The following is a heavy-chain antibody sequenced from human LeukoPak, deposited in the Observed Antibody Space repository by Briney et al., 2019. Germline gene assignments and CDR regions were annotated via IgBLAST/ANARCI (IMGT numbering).Heavy chain of an antibody. CDR1: GFTFTSSA. V-gene: IGHV1-58*01. CDR2: IVVGSGNT. Sequence: ASVKVPCKASGFTFTSSAVQWVRQARGQRLEWIGWIVVGSGNTNYAQKLQGRVTMTTDTSTSTAYMELRSLRSDDTAVYYCARGVYSSGWYGDCWGQGTLVTVSS. D-gene: IGHD6-19*01. J-gene: IGHJ4*02. CDR3: ARGVYSSGWYGDC.